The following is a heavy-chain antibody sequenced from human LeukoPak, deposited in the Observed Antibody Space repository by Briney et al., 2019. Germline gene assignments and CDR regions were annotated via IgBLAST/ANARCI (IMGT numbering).Heavy chain of an antibody. V-gene: IGHV4-59*01. CDR1: GGSISTYY. J-gene: IGHJ3*02. CDR2: IYYSGST. CDR3: ATLTGGDDAFDI. Sequence: SETLSLTCTVSGGSISTYYWTWIRQPPGKGLEWIGYIYYSGSTNYNPSLKSRVTISVLTSKNRFSLKLSSVTAADTAVYYCATLTGGDDAFDIWGQGTMVTVSS. D-gene: IGHD4-23*01.